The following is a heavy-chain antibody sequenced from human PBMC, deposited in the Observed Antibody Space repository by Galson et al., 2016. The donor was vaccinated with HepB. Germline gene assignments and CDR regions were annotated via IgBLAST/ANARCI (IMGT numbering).Heavy chain of an antibody. D-gene: IGHD3-10*01. Sequence: SLRLSCAAAGFIFPSYAMHWVRRTPGKGLECVAIISYDGKEKNYADSVKGRFTISRDNSKNTLYLQMNSLRAEDTAVYYCAREGVSLDYHYGRDVWGHGTTVTVSS. J-gene: IGHJ6*02. CDR1: GFIFPSYA. CDR2: ISYDGKEK. CDR3: AREGVSLDYHYGRDV. V-gene: IGHV3-30*04.